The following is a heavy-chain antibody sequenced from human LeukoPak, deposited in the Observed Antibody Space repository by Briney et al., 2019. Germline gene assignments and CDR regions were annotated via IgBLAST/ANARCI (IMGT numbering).Heavy chain of an antibody. CDR3: AREPLSAYSPSAGADF. V-gene: IGHV1-2*02. Sequence: ASVKVSCKASGFTFTDYYIHWVRQAPGQGLEWLGWIDPNSGATNSAQGFQGRVTVTTDTSASTAYMELSGLRSDDTALYYCAREPLSAYSPSAGADFWGQGTLVTVSS. D-gene: IGHD2-21*01. J-gene: IGHJ4*02. CDR2: IDPNSGAT. CDR1: GFTFTDYY.